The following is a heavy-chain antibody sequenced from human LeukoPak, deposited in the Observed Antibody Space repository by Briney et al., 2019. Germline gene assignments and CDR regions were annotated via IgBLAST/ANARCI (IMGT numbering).Heavy chain of an antibody. D-gene: IGHD2-2*02. CDR2: INPNSGGT. J-gene: IGHJ2*01. Sequence: GASVTVSCTASGYTFTGYYMHWVRQAPGQGLEWMGWINPNSGGTNYAQKFPGRVTMTRDTSISTAYMELSRLRSDDTAVYYCARVRPTDIVVVPAAILFGETLNWYFDLWGRGTLVTVSS. V-gene: IGHV1-2*02. CDR3: ARVRPTDIVVVPAAILFGETLNWYFDL. CDR1: GYTFTGYY.